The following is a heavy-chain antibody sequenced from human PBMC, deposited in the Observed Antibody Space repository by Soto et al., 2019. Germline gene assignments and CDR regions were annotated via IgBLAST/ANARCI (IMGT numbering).Heavy chain of an antibody. D-gene: IGHD2-2*01. CDR1: GFTFSSYA. V-gene: IGHV3-23*01. J-gene: IGHJ4*02. CDR3: AKDVGYCSSTSCLHFDY. Sequence: GGSLRLSCAASGFTFSSYAMSWVRQAPGKGLEWVSAISGSGGSTYYADSVKGRFTISRDNSKKTLYLQMNSLRAEDTAVYYCAKDVGYCSSTSCLHFDYWGQGTLVTVSS. CDR2: ISGSGGST.